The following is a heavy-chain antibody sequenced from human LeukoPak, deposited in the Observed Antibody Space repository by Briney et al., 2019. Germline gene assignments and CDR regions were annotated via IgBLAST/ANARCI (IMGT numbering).Heavy chain of an antibody. D-gene: IGHD3-10*01. CDR2: ISSSSTYI. CDR1: GFTFSSYS. CDR3: ARFYGSGRDSNFDY. V-gene: IGHV3-21*01. Sequence: GGSLRLSCAASGFTFSSYSMNWVRQAPGRGLEWVSSISSSSTYIYYADSLKGRFTISRDNAKNSLYLQMNSLRAEDTAVYYCARFYGSGRDSNFDYWGQGTLVTVSS. J-gene: IGHJ4*02.